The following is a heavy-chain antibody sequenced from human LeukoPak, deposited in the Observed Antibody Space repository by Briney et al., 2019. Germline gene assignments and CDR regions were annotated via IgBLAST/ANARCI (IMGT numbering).Heavy chain of an antibody. V-gene: IGHV7-4-1*02. CDR1: GGTFSIYA. Sequence: ASVTVSCKASGGTFSIYAISWVRQAPGQGLEWMGWINTNTRNPTYAQGFTGRFVFSLDTSVSTAYLQISSLKAEDTAVYYCARTRLAAAGSFSHWGQGTLVTVSS. D-gene: IGHD6-13*01. CDR3: ARTRLAAAGSFSH. J-gene: IGHJ4*02. CDR2: INTNTRNP.